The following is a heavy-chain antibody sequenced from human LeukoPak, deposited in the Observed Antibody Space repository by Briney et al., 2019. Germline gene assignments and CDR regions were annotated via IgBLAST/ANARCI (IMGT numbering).Heavy chain of an antibody. Sequence: SETLSLTCTVSGGSISSGGFYWNWIRQHPVKGLEWIAFMSYSGTTNYNPSLKSRVTMSVDTTQNQFSLRLSSVTAADTAMYYCARKNDYGASYYIDVWGRGTTVTVSS. J-gene: IGHJ6*03. V-gene: IGHV4-31*03. CDR2: MSYSGTT. CDR1: GGSISSGGFY. CDR3: ARKNDYGASYYIDV. D-gene: IGHD4-17*01.